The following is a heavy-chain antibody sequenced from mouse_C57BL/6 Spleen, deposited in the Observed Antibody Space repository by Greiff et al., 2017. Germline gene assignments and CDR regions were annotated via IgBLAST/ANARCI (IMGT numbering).Heavy chain of an antibody. CDR2: ISDGGSYT. Sequence: EVHLVESGGGLVKPGGSLKLSCAASGFTFSSYAMSWVRQTPEKRLEWVATISDGGSYTYYPDNVKGRFTISRDNAKNNLYLQMSHLKSEDTAMYYCARAEYDYDRFAYWGQGTLVTVSA. CDR1: GFTFSSYA. V-gene: IGHV5-4*01. J-gene: IGHJ3*01. CDR3: ARAEYDYDRFAY. D-gene: IGHD2-4*01.